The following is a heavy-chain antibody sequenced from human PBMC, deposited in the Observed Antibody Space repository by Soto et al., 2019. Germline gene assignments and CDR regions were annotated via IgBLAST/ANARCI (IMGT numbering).Heavy chain of an antibody. V-gene: IGHV4-59*01. D-gene: IGHD3-22*01. Sequence: AETLARTCSVSGASINNYYWSWIRQPPGKVLELIGFVYYTGSTITKYNPSLQSRVAMSVDSAKNQFSLKVTSMTAADTASYYSANSSRTEAEGDRIEFWGPGTLVTVS. CDR2: VYYTGSTIT. CDR3: ANSSRTEAEGDRIEF. CDR1: GASINNYY. J-gene: IGHJ4*02.